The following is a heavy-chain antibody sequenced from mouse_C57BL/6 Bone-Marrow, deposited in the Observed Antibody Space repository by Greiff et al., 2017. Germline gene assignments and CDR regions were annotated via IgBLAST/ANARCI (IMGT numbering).Heavy chain of an antibody. J-gene: IGHJ3*01. CDR2: IDPSDSYT. D-gene: IGHD2-4*01. CDR1: GYTFTSYW. V-gene: IGHV1-69*01. CDR3: AAYDYDAY. Sequence: QVQLQQPGAELVMPGASVKLSCKASGYTFTSYWMHWVTQRPGPGLEWIGEIDPSDSYTNYNQKFKGKSTLTVDKSSSTAYMQLSSLTSEDSAVYYCAAYDYDAYWGQGTLVTVSA.